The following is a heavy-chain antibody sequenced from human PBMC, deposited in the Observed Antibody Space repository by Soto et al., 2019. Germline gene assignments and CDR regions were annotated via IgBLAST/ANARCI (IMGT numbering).Heavy chain of an antibody. CDR3: AGERSAQYFDY. CDR2: IMPTFGSA. D-gene: IGHD1-26*01. CDR1: GGTFSGHG. V-gene: IGHV1-69*06. J-gene: IGHJ4*02. Sequence: SVKVSCKASGGTFSGHGIAWVRQVPGQGLEWVGGIMPTFGSATYAPKFQGRVTISADKSTSTAYMELSSLRSEDTAVYFCAGERSAQYFDYWGQGTLVTVSS.